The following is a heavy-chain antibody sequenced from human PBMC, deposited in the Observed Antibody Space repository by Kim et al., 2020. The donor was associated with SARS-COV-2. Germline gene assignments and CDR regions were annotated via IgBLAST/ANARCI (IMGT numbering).Heavy chain of an antibody. CDR1: GFTFGDYA. D-gene: IGHD3-9*01. CDR3: TREGYYDILTGYYGPWLWLDP. V-gene: IGHV3-49*03. CDR2: IRSKAYGGTT. Sequence: GGSLRLSCTASGFTFGDYAMSWFRQAPGKGLEWVGFIRSKAYGGTTEYAASVKGRFTISRDDSKSIAYLQMNSLKTEDTAVYYCTREGYYDILTGYYGPWLWLDPWGQGALVTVSS. J-gene: IGHJ5*02.